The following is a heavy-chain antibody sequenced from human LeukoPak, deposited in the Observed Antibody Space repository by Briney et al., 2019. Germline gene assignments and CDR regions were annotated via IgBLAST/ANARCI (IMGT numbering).Heavy chain of an antibody. V-gene: IGHV3-11*06. D-gene: IGHD3-22*01. J-gene: IGHJ4*02. CDR1: GFTFSDYY. Sequence: GGSLRLSCAASGFTFSDYYMNWIRQAPGKGLEWVSHISSSSGYTNYADSVKGRFTISRDNAKNSVYLQMNSLRAEDTAVYYCARTYYYDSSGHPDYWGQGTLVTVSS. CDR2: ISSSSGYT. CDR3: ARTYYYDSSGHPDY.